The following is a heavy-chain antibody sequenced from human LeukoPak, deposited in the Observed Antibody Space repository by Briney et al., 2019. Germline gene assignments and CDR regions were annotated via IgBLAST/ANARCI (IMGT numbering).Heavy chain of an antibody. CDR1: GGSFSGYY. CDR2: IYYSGST. V-gene: IGHV4-59*01. CDR3: ARVYCSSTSCDRFDY. D-gene: IGHD2-2*01. J-gene: IGHJ4*02. Sequence: PSETLSLTCAVYGGSFSGYYWSWIRQPPGKGLEWIGYIYYSGSTNYNPSLKSRVTISVDTSKNQFSLKLSSVTAADTAVYYCARVYCSSTSCDRFDYWGQGTLVTVSS.